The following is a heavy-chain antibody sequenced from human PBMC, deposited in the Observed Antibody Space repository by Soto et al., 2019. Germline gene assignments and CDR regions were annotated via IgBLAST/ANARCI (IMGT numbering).Heavy chain of an antibody. CDR3: AKPLSLDVNYYYAMDV. Sequence: QVQLVESGGGVVQPGRSLRLSCAASGFSFSYYGMHWVRQAPGKGLEWVAVISYDGSDKYYADSLKGRFTISRDNSKNTLYLQMNRRRAEDTAVYYCAKPLSLDVNYYYAMDVWGQGSTVTVSS. J-gene: IGHJ6*02. D-gene: IGHD1-1*01. CDR1: GFSFSYYG. CDR2: ISYDGSDK. V-gene: IGHV3-30*18.